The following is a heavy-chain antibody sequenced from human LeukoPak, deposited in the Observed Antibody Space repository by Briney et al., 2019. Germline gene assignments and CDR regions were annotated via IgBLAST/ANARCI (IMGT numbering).Heavy chain of an antibody. Sequence: PSETLSLTCTVSGGSISSGGYYWSWIRQHPGKGLEWIGYIYYSGSTYYNPSLKSRVTISVDTSKNQFSLKPSSVTAADTAVYYCARGVGWAVPSQYYGMDVWGQGTTVTVSS. CDR2: IYYSGST. V-gene: IGHV4-31*03. J-gene: IGHJ6*02. D-gene: IGHD2-2*01. CDR1: GGSISSGGYY. CDR3: ARGVGWAVPSQYYGMDV.